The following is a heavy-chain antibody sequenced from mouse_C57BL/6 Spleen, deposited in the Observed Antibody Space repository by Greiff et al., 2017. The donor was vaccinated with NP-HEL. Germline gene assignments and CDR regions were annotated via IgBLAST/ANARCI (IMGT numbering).Heavy chain of an antibody. CDR1: GFTFSDAW. J-gene: IGHJ3*01. D-gene: IGHD1-1*01. CDR2: IRNKANNHAT. CDR3: ITTVVATWAWFAY. V-gene: IGHV6-6*01. Sequence: EVMLVESGGGLVQPGGSMKLSCAASGFTFSDAWMDWVRQSPEKGLEWVAEIRNKANNHATYYAESVKGRFTISRDDSKSSVYLQMNSLRAEDTGIYYCITTVVATWAWFAYWGQGTLVTVSA.